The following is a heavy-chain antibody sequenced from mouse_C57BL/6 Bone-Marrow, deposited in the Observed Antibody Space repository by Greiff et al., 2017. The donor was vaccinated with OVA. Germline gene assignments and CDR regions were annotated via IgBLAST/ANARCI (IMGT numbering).Heavy chain of an antibody. CDR1: EYEFPSHD. Sequence: EVKLQESGGGLVQPGESLKLSCESNEYEFPSHDMSWVRKTPEKRLELVAAINSDGGSTYYPDTMERRFIISRDNTKKTLYLQMSSLRSEDTALYYCARHYYDYEPAWFAYWGQGTLVTVSA. CDR3: ARHYYDYEPAWFAY. V-gene: IGHV5-2*01. D-gene: IGHD2-4*01. CDR2: INSDGGST. J-gene: IGHJ3*01.